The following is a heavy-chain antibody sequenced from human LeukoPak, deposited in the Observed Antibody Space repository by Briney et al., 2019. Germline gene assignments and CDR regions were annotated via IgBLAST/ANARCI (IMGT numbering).Heavy chain of an antibody. CDR3: TTGATRLLLEY. V-gene: IGHV3-15*01. CDR1: GFTFSNAW. D-gene: IGHD2/OR15-2a*01. Sequence: PGGSPRLSCAASGFTFSNAWMNWVRQAPGKGLEWVGRIKSKTDGGTTEYAAPVKGRFTISRDDSKNTLYLQMNSLKTEDTAVYYCTTGATRLLLEYWGQGTLVTVSS. J-gene: IGHJ4*02. CDR2: IKSKTDGGTT.